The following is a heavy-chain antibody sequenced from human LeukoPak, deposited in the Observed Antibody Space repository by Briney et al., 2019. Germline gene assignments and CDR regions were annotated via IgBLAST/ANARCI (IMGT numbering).Heavy chain of an antibody. CDR3: ARIRDGYNDAYDI. Sequence: GASVKVSCKASGYTFTNSYIHWVRQAPGQVLEWMGLINPDGGNTNYAQNFQGRVTLTRDTSTSTVYMELSSLSSEDTAIYYCARIRDGYNDAYDIWGQGTVVTVPS. V-gene: IGHV1-46*01. CDR2: INPDGGNT. J-gene: IGHJ3*02. D-gene: IGHD5-24*01. CDR1: GYTFTNSY.